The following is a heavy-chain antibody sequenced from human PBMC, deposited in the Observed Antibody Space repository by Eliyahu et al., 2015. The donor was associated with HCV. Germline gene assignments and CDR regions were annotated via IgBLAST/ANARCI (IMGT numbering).Heavy chain of an antibody. V-gene: IGHV3-30*18. CDR2: TSADGTSK. CDR1: XFTFXTYA. J-gene: IGHJ6*02. Sequence: QAHLEESGGGVVQPGRSLRISXAATXFTFXTYAMHWVRQAPGKGLEXVALTSADGTSKYYGASVQGRFAISRDNSGNTLYLQMNNLRPEDTAVYFCAKDRFRTSYYDDYYGMDVWGQGTTVTVSS. CDR3: AKDRFRTSYYDDYYGMDV. D-gene: IGHD3/OR15-3a*01.